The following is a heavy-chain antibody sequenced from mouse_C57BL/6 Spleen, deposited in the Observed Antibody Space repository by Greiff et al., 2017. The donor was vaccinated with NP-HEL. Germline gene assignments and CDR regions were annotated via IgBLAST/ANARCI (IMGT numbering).Heavy chain of an antibody. CDR2: ISDGGSYT. D-gene: IGHD1-1*01. J-gene: IGHJ2*01. V-gene: IGHV5-4*01. CDR1: GFTFSSYA. CDR3: ARVDYYVVDY. Sequence: EVQGVESGGGLVKPGGSLKLSCAASGFTFSSYAMSWVRQTPEKRLEWVATISDGGSYTYYPDNVKGRFTISRDNAKNNLYLQMSHLKSEDTAMYYCARVDYYVVDYWGQGTTLTVSS.